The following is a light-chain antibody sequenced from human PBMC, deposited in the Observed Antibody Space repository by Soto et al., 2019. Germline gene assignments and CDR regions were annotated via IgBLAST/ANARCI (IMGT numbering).Light chain of an antibody. CDR1: QRISWR. Sequence: DIQMTQSPSTLSVSVGDRVTITCRASQRISWRLGWYQQRPGKAPKLLIYDASSLQSGVPSRFSGSRSGTEFTLTISSLQPDDFATYFCQQYESYSYTFGQGTKLEIK. V-gene: IGKV1-5*01. CDR3: QQYESYSYT. CDR2: DAS. J-gene: IGKJ2*01.